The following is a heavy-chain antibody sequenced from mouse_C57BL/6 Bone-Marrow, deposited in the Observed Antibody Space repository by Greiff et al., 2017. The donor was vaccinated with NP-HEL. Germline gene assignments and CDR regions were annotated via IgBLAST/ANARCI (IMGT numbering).Heavy chain of an antibody. D-gene: IGHD2-5*01. V-gene: IGHV1-81*01. CDR2: IYPRSGNT. CDR3: ARFPYYSNYGY. Sequence: QVQLKQSGAELARPGASVKLSCKASGYTFTSYGISWVKQRTGQGLEWIGEIYPRSGNTYYNEKFKGKATLTADKSSSTAYMELRSLTSEDSAVDFCARFPYYSNYGYWGQGTTLTVSS. J-gene: IGHJ2*01. CDR1: GYTFTSYG.